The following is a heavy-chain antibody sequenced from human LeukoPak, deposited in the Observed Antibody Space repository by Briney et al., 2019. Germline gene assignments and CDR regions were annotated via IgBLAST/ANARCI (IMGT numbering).Heavy chain of an antibody. V-gene: IGHV3-7*01. CDR3: ASGNYFDY. J-gene: IGHJ4*02. Sequence: GGSLRLSCAASGFTFSTFWMSWVRQAPGKGLEWVANIKQDGTEKYYLDSVKGRFTISRDNAKNSLYLQMNSLRAEDTAVYFCASGNYFDYWGRGTLVAVSS. CDR1: GFTFSTFW. CDR2: IKQDGTEK. D-gene: IGHD2-15*01.